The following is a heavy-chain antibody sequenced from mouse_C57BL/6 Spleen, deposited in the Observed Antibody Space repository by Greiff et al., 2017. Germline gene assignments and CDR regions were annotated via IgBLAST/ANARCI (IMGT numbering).Heavy chain of an antibody. Sequence: VHVKQSGPELVKPGASVKISCKASGYSFTGYYMNWVKQSPEKSLEWIGEINPSTGGTTHNQKFKAKATLTVDKSSSTAYMQLKSLTSEDSAVYYCFYYDYDGIAYWGQGTLVTVSA. J-gene: IGHJ3*01. CDR3: FYYDYDGIAY. V-gene: IGHV1-42*01. CDR1: GYSFTGYY. CDR2: INPSTGGT. D-gene: IGHD2-4*01.